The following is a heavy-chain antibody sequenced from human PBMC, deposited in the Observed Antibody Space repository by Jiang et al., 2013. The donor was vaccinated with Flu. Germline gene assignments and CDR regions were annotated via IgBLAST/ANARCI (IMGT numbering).Heavy chain of an antibody. CDR1: GYTFTSYA. CDR3: ARFSTPLYDPGDY. CDR2: INAGNGNT. Sequence: GAEVKKPGASVKVSCKASGYTFTSYAMHWVRQAPGQRLEWMGWINAGNGNTKYSQKFQGRVTITRDTSASTAYMELSSLRSEDTAVYYCARFSTPLYDPGDYWGQGTLVTVSS. V-gene: IGHV1-3*01. J-gene: IGHJ4*02. D-gene: IGHD3-3*01.